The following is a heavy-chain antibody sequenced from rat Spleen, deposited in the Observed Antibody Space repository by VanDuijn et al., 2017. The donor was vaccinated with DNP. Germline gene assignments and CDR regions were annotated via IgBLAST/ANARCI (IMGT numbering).Heavy chain of an antibody. V-gene: IGHV3-1*01. CDR3: VRGHPPRGFDY. CDR1: GYSITSNY. Sequence: EVQLQESGPGLVKPSQSLSLTCSVTGYSITSNYWGWIRKFPGNKMEYIGHISYSGSTNYNTSLKSRISITRDTSKNHFFLQLNSVTTEDTATYYSVRGHPPRGFDYWGQGVMVTVSS. CDR2: ISYSGST. J-gene: IGHJ2*01. D-gene: IGHD3-8*01.